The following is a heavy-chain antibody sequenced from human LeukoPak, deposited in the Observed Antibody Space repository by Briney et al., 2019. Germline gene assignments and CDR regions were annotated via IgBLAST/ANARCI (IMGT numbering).Heavy chain of an antibody. V-gene: IGHV4-61*05. Sequence: SETLSLTCIVSGGSISSSSYYWGWIRQPPGKGLEWIGYIHYSGSTNYNPSLKSRVTISVDTSKNQFSLKLSSVTAADTAVYYCARDDSSGYIYFQHWGQGTLVTVSS. D-gene: IGHD3-22*01. CDR1: GGSISSSSYY. J-gene: IGHJ1*01. CDR3: ARDDSSGYIYFQH. CDR2: IHYSGST.